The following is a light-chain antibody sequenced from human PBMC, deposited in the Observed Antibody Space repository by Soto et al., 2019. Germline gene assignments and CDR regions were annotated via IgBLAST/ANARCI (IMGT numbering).Light chain of an antibody. J-gene: IGKJ2*01. V-gene: IGKV4-1*01. CDR2: WAS. Sequence: DIVMTQSPDSLAVSLGERATINRKSSQSVLYSSINKNYLTWYQQKPGQPPKLLIYWASTRESGVPDRFSGSGSGTDFTLTISRLQPEDVAVYYCQQYLNIPYTFGQGTKVEIK. CDR1: QSVLYSSINKNY. CDR3: QQYLNIPYT.